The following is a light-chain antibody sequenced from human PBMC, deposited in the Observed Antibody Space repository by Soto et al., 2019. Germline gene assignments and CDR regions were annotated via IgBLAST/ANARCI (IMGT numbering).Light chain of an antibody. CDR1: TGPVTFGYY. Sequence: QAVVTQEPSLTVSPGGTVTLTCSSSTGPVTFGYYSNWFQQKPGQDPRPLIYSTINNHSWTPARFSGSLLGGKAALTLSDVQPEDEAEYDCLLHYGGAQPNWVFGGGTKLTV. CDR2: STI. CDR3: LLHYGGAQPNWV. V-gene: IGLV7-43*01. J-gene: IGLJ3*02.